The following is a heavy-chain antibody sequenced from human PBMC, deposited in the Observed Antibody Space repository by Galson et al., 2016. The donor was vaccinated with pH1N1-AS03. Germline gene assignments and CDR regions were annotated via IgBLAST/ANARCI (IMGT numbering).Heavy chain of an antibody. V-gene: IGHV1-18*01. CDR1: GYTFSTYG. Sequence: SCKASGYTFSTYGITWARQAPGQGLQWMGWIKNNNDNTIYGQNFQGRVTLTTDPSTNTAYMELKNLRSDDTGVYYCARAFEEYLLRDYSSVFDSWGQGTLVTVSS. CDR3: ARAFEEYLLRDYSSVFDS. J-gene: IGHJ4*02. D-gene: IGHD2/OR15-2a*01. CDR2: IKNNNDNT.